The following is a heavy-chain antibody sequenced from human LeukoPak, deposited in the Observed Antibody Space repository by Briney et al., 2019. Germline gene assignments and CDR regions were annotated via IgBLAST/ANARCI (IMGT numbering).Heavy chain of an antibody. CDR1: GYTLTELS. D-gene: IGHD4-17*01. CDR3: ATGENGDYVLDY. CDR2: FDPEDGET. V-gene: IGHV1-24*01. J-gene: IGHJ4*02. Sequence: ASVKVSCKVSGYTLTELSMHWVRQAPGQGLEWMGGFDPEDGETIYAQKFQGRVTMTEDTSTDTAYMELSSLRSEDTAVYYCATGENGDYVLDYWGQGTLVTVSS.